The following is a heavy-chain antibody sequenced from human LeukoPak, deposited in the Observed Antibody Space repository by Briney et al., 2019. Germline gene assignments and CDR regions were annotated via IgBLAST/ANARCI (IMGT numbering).Heavy chain of an antibody. D-gene: IGHD3-16*01. CDR2: MNPNSGDT. V-gene: IGHV1-8*01. CDR1: GYTFTSYD. CDR3: ARVRGSDNIDY. J-gene: IGHJ4*02. Sequence: ASVKVSCKASGYTFTSYDINWVRQATGQGLEWMGWMNPNSGDTGYAQKFQGRVTMTRNTSVSTAYMELSSLRSEDTAVYYCARVRGSDNIDYWGQGTLVTVSS.